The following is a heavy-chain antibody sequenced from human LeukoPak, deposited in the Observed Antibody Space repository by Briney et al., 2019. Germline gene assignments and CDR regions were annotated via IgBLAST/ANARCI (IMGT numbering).Heavy chain of an antibody. J-gene: IGHJ4*02. V-gene: IGHV1-46*01. D-gene: IGHD1-14*01. CDR2: INPVDGSA. Sequence: ASVKVSCKASGYTFTTYYIHWVRQAPGQGLEWMGIINPVDGSATYAQKFQGKVSMTRDTSTSTVYMELASLRSEDSAVYSCARGSNHINPPDYWGQGTLVIVSS. CDR3: ARGSNHINPPDY. CDR1: GYTFTTYY.